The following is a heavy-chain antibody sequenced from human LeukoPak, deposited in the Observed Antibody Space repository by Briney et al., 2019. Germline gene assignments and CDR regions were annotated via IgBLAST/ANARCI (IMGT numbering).Heavy chain of an antibody. CDR2: IYYSGST. J-gene: IGHJ4*02. Sequence: TSETLSLTCTVSGGSISSYCWNWIRQPPGKGLEWIGYIYYSGSTNYNPSLKSRVTISVDTSKNQFSLKLSSVTAADTAVYYCARDGRSAANNFWGQGTLVTVSS. CDR1: GGSISSYC. CDR3: ARDGRSAANNF. D-gene: IGHD2-15*01. V-gene: IGHV4-59*01.